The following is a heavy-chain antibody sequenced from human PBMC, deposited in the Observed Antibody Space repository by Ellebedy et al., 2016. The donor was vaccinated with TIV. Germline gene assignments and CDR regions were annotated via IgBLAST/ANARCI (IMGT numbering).Heavy chain of an antibody. CDR1: GFAFTSYG. D-gene: IGHD1-26*01. CDR3: ARGEVLLDY. J-gene: IGHJ4*02. CDR2: IAPNDGRT. Sequence: AASVKVSCKASGFAFTSYGFSWVRQAPGQGLDWMGWIAPNDGRTNYAQKLQGRVTITTDTSTSTAYMELRSLRSEDTAVYYCARGEVLLDYWGQGTLVTVSS. V-gene: IGHV1-18*04.